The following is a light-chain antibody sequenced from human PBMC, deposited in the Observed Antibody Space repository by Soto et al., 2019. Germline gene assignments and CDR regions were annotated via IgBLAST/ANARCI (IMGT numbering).Light chain of an antibody. J-gene: IGLJ1*01. CDR1: SSDVGGYNY. CDR3: SSNAGSNNPW. CDR2: EVS. Sequence: QSVLTQPPSASGSPGQSVTISCTGTSSDVGGYNYVSWYQQHPGKAPKLMIYEVSKRPSGVPDRFSGSKSGNTASLTVSGLQAEDEADYYCSSNAGSNNPWFGNGTKVTVL. V-gene: IGLV2-8*01.